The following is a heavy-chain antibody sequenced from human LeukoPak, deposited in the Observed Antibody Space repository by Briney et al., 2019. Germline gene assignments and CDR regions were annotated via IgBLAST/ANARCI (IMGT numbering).Heavy chain of an antibody. CDR3: ARPGIAALEDAFDI. CDR1: GGSIVSHY. V-gene: IGHV4-4*07. Sequence: SETLSLTCTVSGGSIVSHYWNWIRQPAGRGLEWIGRFYASGTTNTSPSLKSRVTMSVDTSKNQFSLKLSSVTAADTAVYYCARPGIAALEDAFDIWGQGTMVTVSS. D-gene: IGHD6-13*01. CDR2: FYASGTT. J-gene: IGHJ3*02.